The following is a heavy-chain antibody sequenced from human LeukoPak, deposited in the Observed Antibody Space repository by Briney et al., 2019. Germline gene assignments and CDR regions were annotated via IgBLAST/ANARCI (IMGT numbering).Heavy chain of an antibody. Sequence: SVKVSCKASGGTFISYAISWVRQAPGQGLEWMGGIIPIFGTSNYAQKFQGRVTITADKSTSTAYMELSSLRSEDTAVYYCAIPGPYSSGYYYGMDVWGKGATVTVSS. CDR3: AIPGPYSSGYYYGMDV. V-gene: IGHV1-69*06. CDR2: IIPIFGTS. J-gene: IGHJ6*04. D-gene: IGHD6-19*01. CDR1: GGTFISYA.